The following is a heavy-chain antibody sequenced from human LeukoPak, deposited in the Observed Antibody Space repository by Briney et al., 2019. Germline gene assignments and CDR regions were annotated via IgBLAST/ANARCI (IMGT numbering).Heavy chain of an antibody. CDR2: IAYDGSRA. Sequence: PGRSLRLFCAGSGFTFGGYGMHWFRQTPGKGLEWVAVIAYDGSRAFYADSVKGRFTISRDNFKNTMSAQMADLRAEDTAVYYCTRYNNDHFDCWGQGTLVTVSS. CDR1: GFTFGGYG. CDR3: TRYNNDHFDC. V-gene: IGHV3-33*01. J-gene: IGHJ4*02. D-gene: IGHD1-14*01.